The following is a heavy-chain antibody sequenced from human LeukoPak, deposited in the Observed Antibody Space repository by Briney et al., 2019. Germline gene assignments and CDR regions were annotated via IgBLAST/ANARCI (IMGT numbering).Heavy chain of an antibody. J-gene: IGHJ6*02. D-gene: IGHD3-22*01. V-gene: IGHV3-49*03. Sequence: PGGSLRLSCTTSGFTFGDYATSWFRQPPGRGLEWVGLIRSEAYGGTLEYASSVQGRSTISKDDSKNNAYLQMSTLKTEDKAVYYCGRQTDYYDTRPYYYGLDAWGQGTTVTVSS. CDR2: IRSEAYGGTL. CDR1: GFTFGDYA. CDR3: GRQTDYYDTRPYYYGLDA.